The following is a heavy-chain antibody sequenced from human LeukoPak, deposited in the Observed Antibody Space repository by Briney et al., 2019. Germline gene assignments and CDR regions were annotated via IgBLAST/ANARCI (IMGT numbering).Heavy chain of an antibody. J-gene: IGHJ3*02. CDR1: GGSISSYY. CDR3: ARGPESRTSDAFDI. V-gene: IGHV4-59*01. D-gene: IGHD1-14*01. CDR2: IYYSGST. Sequence: SETLSLTCTVPGGSISSYYWSWIRQAPGKGLEWIGYIYYSGSTNYNPSLKSRVTISVDTSKNQFSLKLSSVTAADTAVYYCARGPESRTSDAFDIWGQGTMVTVSS.